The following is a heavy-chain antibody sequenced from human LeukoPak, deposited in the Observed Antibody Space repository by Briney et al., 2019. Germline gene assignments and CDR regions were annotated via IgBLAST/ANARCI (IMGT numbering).Heavy chain of an antibody. CDR2: IYNGVNT. J-gene: IGHJ4*02. D-gene: IGHD3-10*01. V-gene: IGHV4-61*01. Sequence: SETLSLTCTVSGASVSSASYWTWIRQPPGKGVEWIAHIYNGVNTNYNPSLKSRVTISVDTSKNQFYLKLTSVTAADTAVYYCARLDRGVKSLYWGQGTLVTVSS. CDR1: GASVSSASY. CDR3: ARLDRGVKSLY.